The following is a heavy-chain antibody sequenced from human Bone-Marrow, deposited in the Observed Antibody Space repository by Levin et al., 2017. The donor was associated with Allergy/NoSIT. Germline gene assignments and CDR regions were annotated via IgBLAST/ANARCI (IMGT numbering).Heavy chain of an antibody. CDR3: ARDSREPPLGYFQH. D-gene: IGHD1-26*01. CDR1: GFTFSSYW. CDR2: INSDGSST. V-gene: IGHV3-74*01. Sequence: GESLKISCAASGFTFSSYWMHWVRQAPGKGLVWVSRINSDGSSTSYADSVKGRFTISRDNAKNTLYLQMNSLRAEDTAVYYCARDSREPPLGYFQHWGQGTLVTVSS. J-gene: IGHJ1*01.